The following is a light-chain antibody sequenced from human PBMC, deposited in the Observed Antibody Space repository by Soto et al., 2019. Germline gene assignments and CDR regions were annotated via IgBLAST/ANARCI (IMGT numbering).Light chain of an antibody. CDR1: QSISSY. J-gene: IGKJ1*01. CDR2: AAS. V-gene: IGKV1-39*01. Sequence: DLPMTQSPSSLSASVGDRVTITCRASQSISSYLNWYQQKPGKAPKLLIYAASSLQSGVPSRFSGSVSGTDFTLTISSLHPEDFATYYCQQSYSTPQTFGQGTKVEIK. CDR3: QQSYSTPQT.